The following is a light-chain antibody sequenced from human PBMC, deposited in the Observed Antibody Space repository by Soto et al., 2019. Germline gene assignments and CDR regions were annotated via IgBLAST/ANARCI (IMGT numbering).Light chain of an antibody. CDR3: QLRSNWPPSWT. J-gene: IGKJ1*01. CDR1: QSISNY. Sequence: EIVLTQSPATLSLSPGERATLSCRASQSISNYLAWYQHKPGQAPRLLIYDASSRATGIPARYSGSGYGSDSTLNISSLEPEDFAVYFCQLRSNWPPSWTFGQGTKVEIK. V-gene: IGKV3-11*01. CDR2: DAS.